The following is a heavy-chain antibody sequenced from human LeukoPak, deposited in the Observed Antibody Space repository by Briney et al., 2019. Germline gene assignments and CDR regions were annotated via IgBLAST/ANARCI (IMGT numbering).Heavy chain of an antibody. D-gene: IGHD5-12*01. J-gene: IGHJ4*02. V-gene: IGHV1-2*02. CDR3: ARSRVTTIPNFDY. CDR2: INPNSGAT. Sequence: GASVKVSCKASGYTFTGYYMHWVRQAPGQGLEWMGWINPNSGATNSAQKFQGRVTMTRDTSISTAYMELSRLRSDDTAVYYCARSRVTTIPNFDYWGQGILVTVSS. CDR1: GYTFTGYY.